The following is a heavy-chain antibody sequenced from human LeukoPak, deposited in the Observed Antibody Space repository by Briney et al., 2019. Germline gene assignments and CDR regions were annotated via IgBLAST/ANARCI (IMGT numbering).Heavy chain of an antibody. CDR3: ARDWAYYFDY. CDR2: ISSGSRTI. J-gene: IGHJ4*02. D-gene: IGHD3-16*01. CDR1: GFTFSSYS. Sequence: GGSLRLSCAASGFTFSSYSMNWVRQAPGKGLEWVSYISSGSRTIDYADSVKGRFTVSRDDSKHTLYLQMNSLRAEDTAMYYCARDWAYYFDYWGQGTLVTVSP. V-gene: IGHV3-48*01.